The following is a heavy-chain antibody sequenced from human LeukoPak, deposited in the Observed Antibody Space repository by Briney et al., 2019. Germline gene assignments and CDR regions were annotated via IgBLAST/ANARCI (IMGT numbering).Heavy chain of an antibody. Sequence: GGSLRLSCAASGFTFSSFSMNWVRQAPGKGLEWVSSISSTSSYIYYADSVKGRFTISRDKDKNSVYLQMTSLRAEDTAVYYCARDQELYCSGGSCSRMDVWGKGTTVTISS. V-gene: IGHV3-21*01. D-gene: IGHD2-15*01. CDR2: ISSTSSYI. CDR1: GFTFSSFS. CDR3: ARDQELYCSGGSCSRMDV. J-gene: IGHJ6*03.